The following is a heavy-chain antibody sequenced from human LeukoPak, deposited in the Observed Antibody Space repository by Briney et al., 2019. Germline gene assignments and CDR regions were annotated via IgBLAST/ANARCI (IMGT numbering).Heavy chain of an antibody. J-gene: IGHJ4*02. D-gene: IGHD2-2*01. CDR1: GYTFTGYY. Sequence: ASVKVSCKASGYTFTGYYIHWLRQAPGQWLEWLGRINPNSGVTSYAQAFQDRVTLTRDPSISTAYIELSSLTSDDTAVYYCGRSSRPLDCFDYWGQGTLVTVSS. CDR2: INPNSGVT. CDR3: GRSSRPLDCFDY. V-gene: IGHV1-2*06.